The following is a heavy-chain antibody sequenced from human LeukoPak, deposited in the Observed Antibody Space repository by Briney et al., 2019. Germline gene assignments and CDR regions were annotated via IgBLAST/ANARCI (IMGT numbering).Heavy chain of an antibody. Sequence: GGSLRLSCAASGFIFSSYGMHWVRQAPGKGLEWVAVIWYDGSNKYYADSVKGRFTISRDNSKNTLYLQMNSLRAEDTAVYYCARDANWAPFDYWGQGTLVTVSS. V-gene: IGHV3-33*08. CDR3: ARDANWAPFDY. J-gene: IGHJ4*02. CDR2: IWYDGSNK. D-gene: IGHD7-27*01. CDR1: GFIFSSYG.